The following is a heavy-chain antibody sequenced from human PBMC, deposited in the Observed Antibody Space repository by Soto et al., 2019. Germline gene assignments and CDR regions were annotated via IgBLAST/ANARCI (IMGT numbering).Heavy chain of an antibody. D-gene: IGHD1-7*01. CDR2: IDPSDSYT. CDR1: GYSFTSYW. V-gene: IGHV5-10-1*01. Sequence: PGESLKISCKASGYSFTSYWITWVRQIPGKGLEWMGRIDPSDSYTKYSPSFQGHITISTDKSISTAYLHWRSLKASDTAMYYCARPTSGTTPFDYWGQGTLVTVSS. CDR3: ARPTSGTTPFDY. J-gene: IGHJ4*02.